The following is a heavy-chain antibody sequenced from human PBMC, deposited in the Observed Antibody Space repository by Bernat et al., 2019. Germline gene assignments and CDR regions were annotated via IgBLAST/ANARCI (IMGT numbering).Heavy chain of an antibody. CDR1: GGSISSGGYY. D-gene: IGHD3-3*01. V-gene: IGHV4-31*03. CDR2: IYYSGST. CDR3: ARVGYDFWSGYSLIRSYYCDY. Sequence: QVQLQESGPGLVKPSQTLSLTCTVSGGSISSGGYYWSWIRQHPGKGLEWIGYIYYSGSTYYNPSLKSRVTISVDTSKNQFSLKLSSVTAADTAVYYCARVGYDFWSGYSLIRSYYCDYWGQGTLVTVSS. J-gene: IGHJ4*02.